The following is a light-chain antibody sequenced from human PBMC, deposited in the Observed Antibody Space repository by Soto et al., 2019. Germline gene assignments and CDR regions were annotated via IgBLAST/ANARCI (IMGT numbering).Light chain of an antibody. CDR2: GAS. V-gene: IGKV3-15*01. CDR3: QQYYHWPVT. CDR1: QSVSSN. Sequence: EFVLTQSPGTLSLSPGERATLSCRASQSVSSNLAWYQQKPGQAPRLLISGASTGATGIPPRFRGSGSGTEFTLTVDTLQSEDIAIYYCQQYYHWPVTFGGGTKGDIK. J-gene: IGKJ4*01.